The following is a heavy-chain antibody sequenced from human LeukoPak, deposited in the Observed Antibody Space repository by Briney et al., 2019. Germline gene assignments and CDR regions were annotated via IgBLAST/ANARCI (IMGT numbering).Heavy chain of an antibody. Sequence: QPGGSLRLSCAASGFTFSSYGMHWVRQAPGKGLEWVAVISYDGSNKYYADSVKGRFTISRDNSKNTLYLQMNSLRAEDTAVYYCAKDRRRFLEWWGAFDIWGQGTMVTVSS. V-gene: IGHV3-30*18. D-gene: IGHD3-3*01. CDR2: ISYDGSNK. J-gene: IGHJ3*02. CDR1: GFTFSSYG. CDR3: AKDRRRFLEWWGAFDI.